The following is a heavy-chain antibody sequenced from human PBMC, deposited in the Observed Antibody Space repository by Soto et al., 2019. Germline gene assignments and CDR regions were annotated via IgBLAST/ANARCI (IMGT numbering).Heavy chain of an antibody. Sequence: SETLSLTCAVSGGSISSTYWWSWVRQPPGKGLEWIGEIYHSGSTDYTPSLKSRVTISVDKSTNQFSLSLTSVTAADTAVYYCARAWAPPTWHIAGSRVHDAFDIWGQGTLVT. CDR2: IYHSGST. CDR3: ARAWAPPTWHIAGSRVHDAFDI. V-gene: IGHV4-4*02. D-gene: IGHD6-13*01. CDR1: GGSISSTYW. J-gene: IGHJ3*02.